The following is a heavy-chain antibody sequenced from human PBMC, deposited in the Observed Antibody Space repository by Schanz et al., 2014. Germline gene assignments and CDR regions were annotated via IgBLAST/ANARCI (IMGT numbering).Heavy chain of an antibody. CDR2: ISTGRYL. CDR3: ARDPVEGAPTPYYFDS. V-gene: IGHV3-21*02. Sequence: EVQLVESGGGLVKPGGSLRLSCAASGFTFSSYSLAWVRQAPGKGLEWVSFISTGRYLYYADSVKGRFTISRDNTKNSVFLPMRSLRVEDNGLYFCARDPVEGAPTPYYFDSWGPGTLVTVSS. J-gene: IGHJ4*02. CDR1: GFTFSSYS. D-gene: IGHD1-26*01.